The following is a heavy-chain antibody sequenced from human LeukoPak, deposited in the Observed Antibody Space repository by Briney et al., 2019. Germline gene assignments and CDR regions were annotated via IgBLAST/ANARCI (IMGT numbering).Heavy chain of an antibody. V-gene: IGHV3-30*03. J-gene: IGHJ4*02. CDR2: ISYDGSNK. CDR1: GFTFSSYG. Sequence: GRSLRLSCAASGFTFSSYGMHWVRQAPGKGLEWVAVISYDGSNKYYADSVKGRFTISRDNSKNTLYLQMNGLRAEDTAVYYCARGGYSYGYAGDYWGQGTLVTVSS. CDR3: ARGGYSYGYAGDY. D-gene: IGHD5-18*01.